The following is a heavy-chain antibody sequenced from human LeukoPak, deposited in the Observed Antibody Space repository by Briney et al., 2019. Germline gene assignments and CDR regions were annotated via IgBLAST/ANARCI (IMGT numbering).Heavy chain of an antibody. CDR1: GYTFTGHY. CDR3: ARDTDTAMVTGMYFDY. CDR2: INPKSGGT. V-gene: IGHV1-2*02. J-gene: IGHJ4*02. D-gene: IGHD5-18*01. Sequence: GASVKVSCKASGYTFTGHYMHWVRQAPGQGLEWMGWINPKSGGTNYAQKFQGRVTMTRDTSISTAYMELSRLRADDTAVYYCARDTDTAMVTGMYFDYWGQGTLVTVSS.